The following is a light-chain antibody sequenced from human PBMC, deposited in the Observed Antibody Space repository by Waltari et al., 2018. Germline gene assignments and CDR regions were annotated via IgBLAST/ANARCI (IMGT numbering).Light chain of an antibody. Sequence: DIVMTQSPLSLRVTPGEPASISCRSSQLLLHRNGNNIFEWYLQKPGQSPQLLIYLGSNRASGVPDRCSGSGSGTEFTLKISRVDAEDVGVYYCMQSLQTLWTFGPGTKVEVK. J-gene: IGKJ1*01. CDR1: QLLLHRNGNNI. CDR2: LGS. V-gene: IGKV2-28*01. CDR3: MQSLQTLWT.